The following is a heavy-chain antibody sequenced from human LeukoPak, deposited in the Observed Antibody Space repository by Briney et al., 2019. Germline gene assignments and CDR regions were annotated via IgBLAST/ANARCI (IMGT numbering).Heavy chain of an antibody. CDR3: ARDPGVPAANYYYYYMDV. V-gene: IGHV3-30*03. J-gene: IGHJ6*03. D-gene: IGHD2-2*01. CDR2: ISYDGSNK. CDR1: GFTFSSYG. Sequence: GGSLRLSCAASGFTFSSYGMHWVRQAPGKGLEWVAVISYDGSNKYYADSVKGRFTVSRDNSKNTLYLQMNSLRAEDTAVYYCARDPGVPAANYYYYYMDVWGKGTTVTVSS.